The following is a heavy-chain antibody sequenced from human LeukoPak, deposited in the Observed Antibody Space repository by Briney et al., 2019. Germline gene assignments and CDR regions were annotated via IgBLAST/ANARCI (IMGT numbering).Heavy chain of an antibody. CDR1: GGSISSYS. J-gene: IGHJ6*02. Sequence: TSETLSLTCTVSGGSISSYSWSWIRQPPGKGLEWIGHIQNSGNTNYKPSLKSRVTISVDTSKNQFSLKLSSVTAADTAMYYCARDRTGLGRPYYYGMDVWGQGTTVTVSS. V-gene: IGHV4-59*01. CDR2: IQNSGNT. D-gene: IGHD3/OR15-3a*01. CDR3: ARDRTGLGRPYYYGMDV.